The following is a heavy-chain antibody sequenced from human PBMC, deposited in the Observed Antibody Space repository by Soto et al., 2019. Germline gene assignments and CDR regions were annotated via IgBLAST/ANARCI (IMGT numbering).Heavy chain of an antibody. CDR1: RDIFSVYS. D-gene: IGHD1-26*01. V-gene: IGHV1-69*02. CDR2: IVPILDLT. CDR3: AKPEGSGSSDAFHL. Sequence: QVQLVQSGAEVKKPGSSVKVSCKASRDIFSVYSISWLRQAPGQGLEWMGRIVPILDLTHYPQKFQGRVRITADKSTATAFMEMTSLTSEDTAVYYCAKPEGSGSSDAFHLWGQGTMVTVSS. J-gene: IGHJ3*01.